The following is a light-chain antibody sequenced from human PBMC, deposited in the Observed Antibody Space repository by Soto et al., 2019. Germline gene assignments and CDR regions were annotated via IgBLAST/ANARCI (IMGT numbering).Light chain of an antibody. Sequence: DIQMTQSPSTLSATAGDRVTITCRASQTISSWLAWYQQKPGKAPKLLIYKASTLKSGVPSRFSGSGSGTDFTLTISSLQPEDFATYYCQQANSFPRTFGGGTKVDIK. CDR1: QTISSW. CDR3: QQANSFPRT. V-gene: IGKV1-5*03. CDR2: KAS. J-gene: IGKJ4*01.